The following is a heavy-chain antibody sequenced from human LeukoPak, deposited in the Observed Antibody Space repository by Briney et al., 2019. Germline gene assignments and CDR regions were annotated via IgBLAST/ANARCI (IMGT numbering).Heavy chain of an antibody. Sequence: ASVTVSCKASGYTFTSYDINWVRQATGQGLVWMGWVNPNSGNTGYAQKFQGRVTMTRNTSISTAYMELSSLRSEDTAVYYCARDFPRSTSCLGYWGQGTLVTVSS. J-gene: IGHJ4*02. CDR1: GYTFTSYD. D-gene: IGHD2-2*01. V-gene: IGHV1-8*01. CDR2: VNPNSGNT. CDR3: ARDFPRSTSCLGY.